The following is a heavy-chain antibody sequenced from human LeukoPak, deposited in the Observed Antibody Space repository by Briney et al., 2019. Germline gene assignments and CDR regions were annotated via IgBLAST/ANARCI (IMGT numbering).Heavy chain of an antibody. J-gene: IGHJ4*02. CDR2: ISDGGSRT. D-gene: IGHD6-19*01. Sequence: VGSLRLSCAASGFVFRSQDMGWVRQAPGKGLEWVSAISDGGSRTYYADSVKGRFTISRDNSKNTLHLQMNSLRAEDTAVYYCAKDARRSSGWYFFDHWGQGTLVTVSS. V-gene: IGHV3-23*01. CDR1: GFVFRSQD. CDR3: AKDARRSSGWYFFDH.